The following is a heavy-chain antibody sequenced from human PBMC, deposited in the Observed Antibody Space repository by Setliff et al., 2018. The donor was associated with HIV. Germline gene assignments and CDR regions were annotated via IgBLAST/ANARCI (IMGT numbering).Heavy chain of an antibody. J-gene: IGHJ5*02. CDR1: GVSINRTDHY. V-gene: IGHV4-39*01. Sequence: SETLSLTCSVSGVSINRTDHYWGWIRQSPGKRLEWIGSVSQSGSTYYNPSLKSRITISVDRSKNLFSLKLISVTAADQGVYYCARVPVAGANWFDPWGLGTLVTVST. D-gene: IGHD2-21*01. CDR3: ARVPVAGANWFDP. CDR2: VSQSGST.